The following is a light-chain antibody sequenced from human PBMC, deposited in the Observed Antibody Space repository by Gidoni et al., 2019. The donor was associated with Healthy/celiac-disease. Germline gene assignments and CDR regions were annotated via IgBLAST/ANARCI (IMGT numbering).Light chain of an antibody. Sequence: EIVLTQSPGTLSVSPGERATLSCRASQSVSSSYLAWYQQKPGQAPRLLIYGASSRATGIPDRFSGSGSGTDFTLTISRLEPEDFAVYYCQRYGSSRTFGQGTKLEIK. CDR1: QSVSSSY. CDR2: GAS. CDR3: QRYGSSRT. J-gene: IGKJ2*02. V-gene: IGKV3-20*01.